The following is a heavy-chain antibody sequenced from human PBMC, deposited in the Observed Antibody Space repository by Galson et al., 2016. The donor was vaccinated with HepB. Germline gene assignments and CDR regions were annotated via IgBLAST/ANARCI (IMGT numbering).Heavy chain of an antibody. Sequence: LRLSCAASGFTFTRYWMSWVRQAPGKGLEWVANINQDGSEKYYVDSVKGRFTISRDNAKNSLYVQMNSLRVEDTAVYYCARAFRGDSYGYGIYFDYWGQGTLVTVSS. CDR3: ARAFRGDSYGYGIYFDY. D-gene: IGHD5-18*01. V-gene: IGHV3-7*01. J-gene: IGHJ4*02. CDR1: GFTFTRYW. CDR2: INQDGSEK.